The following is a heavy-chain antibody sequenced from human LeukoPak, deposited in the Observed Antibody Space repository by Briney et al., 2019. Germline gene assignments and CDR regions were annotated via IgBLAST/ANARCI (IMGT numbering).Heavy chain of an antibody. D-gene: IGHD6-19*01. CDR1: GFTFSSYA. CDR2: ISSSGGST. Sequence: GGSLRLSCAASGFTFSSYAMNWVRQAPGKGLEWVSVISSSGGSTYYADSVKGRFIISRDNSKNTLYLQMNSLRAEDTAVYYCTKAGIAVPATPDYWGQGTLVTVSS. CDR3: TKAGIAVPATPDY. V-gene: IGHV3-23*01. J-gene: IGHJ4*02.